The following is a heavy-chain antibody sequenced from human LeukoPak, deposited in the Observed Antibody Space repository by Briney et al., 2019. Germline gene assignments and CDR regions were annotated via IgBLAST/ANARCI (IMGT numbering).Heavy chain of an antibody. V-gene: IGHV5-51*01. D-gene: IGHD6-19*01. CDR2: IYPGDSDT. CDR3: GRLGYSSGGPGYYYGMDL. J-gene: IGHJ6*02. CDR1: ADSSTSYW. Sequence: GESLKISCNGFADSSTSYWIGWVRQIPRQGLEGMGIIYPGDSDTRYGPSFQGQLTISADKSISTVYLQWRTLTASYTAMYYCGRLGYSSGGPGYYYGMDLWGRGPAVRVSS.